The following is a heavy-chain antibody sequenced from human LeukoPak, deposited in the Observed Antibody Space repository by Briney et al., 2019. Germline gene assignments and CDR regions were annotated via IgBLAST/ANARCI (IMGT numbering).Heavy chain of an antibody. J-gene: IGHJ4*02. Sequence: SETLSLTCAVSGGSIGSSNWWSWARQPPGKGLEWIGEIYHSGTTNYNPSLKSRVTMSVDKSKNQFSLKLSSVTAADTAIYYCATYFYGDYASYYFDFWGQGTLATVSS. V-gene: IGHV4-4*02. CDR3: ATYFYGDYASYYFDF. CDR1: GGSIGSSNW. D-gene: IGHD4-17*01. CDR2: IYHSGTT.